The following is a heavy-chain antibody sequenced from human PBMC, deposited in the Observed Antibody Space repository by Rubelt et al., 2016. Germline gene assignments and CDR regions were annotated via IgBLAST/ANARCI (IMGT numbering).Heavy chain of an antibody. D-gene: IGHD2-2*01. J-gene: IGHJ6*02. V-gene: IGHV1-18*01. CDR3: ARDKEMGVVPAAGYYYGMDV. Sequence: AQKFQGRVTMTRDTSTSTAYMELRSLRSDDTAVYYCARDKEMGVVPAAGYYYGMDVWGQGTTVTVSS.